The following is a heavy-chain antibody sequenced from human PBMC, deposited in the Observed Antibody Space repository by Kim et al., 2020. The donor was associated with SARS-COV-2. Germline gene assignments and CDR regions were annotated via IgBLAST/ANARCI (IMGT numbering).Heavy chain of an antibody. D-gene: IGHD4-17*01. CDR2: ISSSSSYI. V-gene: IGHV3-21*01. CDR1: GFTFSSYS. CDR3: ARDLLGYGDPLGYYYYGMDV. J-gene: IGHJ6*02. Sequence: GGSLRLSCAASGFTFSSYSMNWVRQAPGKGLEWVSSISSSSSYIYYADSVKGRFTISRDNAKNSLYLQMNSLRAEDTAVYYCARDLLGYGDPLGYYYYGMDVWGQGTTVTVSS.